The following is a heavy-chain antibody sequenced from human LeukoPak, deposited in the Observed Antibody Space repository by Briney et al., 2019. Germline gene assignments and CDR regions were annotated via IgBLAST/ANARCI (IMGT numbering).Heavy chain of an antibody. CDR3: ARSYYYDSNIDY. CDR1: GGSISSRSCC. Sequence: SETLSLACTVSGGSISSRSCCWGWIRQPSGKGLEWIGTIYYSGSTYYNPSLKSRVTISVDTSKNQFSLKLSSATAADTAVYYCARSYYYDSNIDYWGQGTLVTVSS. V-gene: IGHV4-39*07. D-gene: IGHD3-22*01. CDR2: IYYSGST. J-gene: IGHJ4*02.